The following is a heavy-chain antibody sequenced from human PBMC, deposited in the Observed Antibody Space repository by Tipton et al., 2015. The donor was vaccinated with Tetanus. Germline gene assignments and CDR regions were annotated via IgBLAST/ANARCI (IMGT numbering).Heavy chain of an antibody. CDR2: VYSSGST. D-gene: IGHD3-10*01. CDR1: SGSIRSYY. CDR3: ARDSGSGAFDY. Sequence: TLSLTCTVSSGSIRSYYWSWIRQPPGTGLEWIGYVYSSGSTNYNPSLKRRVTISVDTSKNQFSLKLTSVTAADTAVYYCARDSGSGAFDYWGLGTPVTVSS. J-gene: IGHJ4*02. V-gene: IGHV4-59*12.